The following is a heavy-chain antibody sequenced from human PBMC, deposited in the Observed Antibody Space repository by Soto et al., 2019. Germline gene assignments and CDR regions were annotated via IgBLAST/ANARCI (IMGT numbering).Heavy chain of an antibody. Sequence: QVQLQESGPGLVKPSETLSLTCTVSGGSISSYYWSWIRQPPGKGLEWIGYISDSGSTNYNPSLKSRVTISVDTSNTQFSLKLSSVTAADRAVYYCARRIKYYYAMDVWGQGTTVTVSS. V-gene: IGHV4-59*08. D-gene: IGHD2-15*01. J-gene: IGHJ6*02. CDR3: ARRIKYYYAMDV. CDR1: GGSISSYY. CDR2: ISDSGST.